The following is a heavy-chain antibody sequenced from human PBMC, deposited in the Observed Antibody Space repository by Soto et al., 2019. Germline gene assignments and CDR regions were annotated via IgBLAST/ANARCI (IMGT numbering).Heavy chain of an antibody. J-gene: IGHJ5*02. CDR2: MNPNSGNT. CDR3: ARATVATIGRAGWFDP. CDR1: GYTFTSYD. D-gene: IGHD5-12*01. V-gene: IGHV1-8*01. Sequence: ASVKVSCKASGYTFTSYDINWVRQATGQGLEWMGWMNPNSGNTGYAQKFQGRVTMTRNTSITTAYMELSSLRSEDTAVYYCARATVATIGRAGWFDPWGQGTLVTVSS.